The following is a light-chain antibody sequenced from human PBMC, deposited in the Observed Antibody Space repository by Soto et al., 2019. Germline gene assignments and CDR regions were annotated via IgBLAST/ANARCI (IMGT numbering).Light chain of an antibody. Sequence: EIVLTQSPGTLSLSPGERATLSCRASQSVSSSYLAWYQQKPGQAPRLLIYGASSRATGIPDRFSGNGSGTDFTLTISRLEPEDFAVYYCQQYGSSGTFGQGTKV. CDR2: GAS. CDR3: QQYGSSGT. V-gene: IGKV3-20*01. CDR1: QSVSSSY. J-gene: IGKJ1*01.